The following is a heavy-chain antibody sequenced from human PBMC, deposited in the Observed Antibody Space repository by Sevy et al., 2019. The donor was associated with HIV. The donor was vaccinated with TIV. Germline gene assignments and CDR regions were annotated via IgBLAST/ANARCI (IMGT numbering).Heavy chain of an antibody. Sequence: SETLSLTCTVSGDSISSYYWSWIRQPPGKGLEWIGYIYYSGSTNYNPSLKSRVTISKDTSKNQVSLKLTSGTAAETAVYYCASHIPVYSNYYYYGMDVWGQGTTVTVSS. J-gene: IGHJ6*02. CDR1: GDSISSYY. D-gene: IGHD4-4*01. CDR2: IYYSGST. V-gene: IGHV4-59*01. CDR3: ASHIPVYSNYYYYGMDV.